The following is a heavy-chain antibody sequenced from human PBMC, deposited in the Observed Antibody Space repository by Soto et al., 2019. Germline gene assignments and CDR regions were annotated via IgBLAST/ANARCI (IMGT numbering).Heavy chain of an antibody. Sequence: SEALSLTCTVSGGSISSGGYYWSWIRQHPGKGLEWIGYIYYSGSTYYNPSLKSRVTISVDTSKNQFSLKLSSVTAADTAVYYCARVEGYCSGGSCWVFDYWGQGTLVTVYS. V-gene: IGHV4-31*03. D-gene: IGHD2-15*01. J-gene: IGHJ4*02. CDR1: GGSISSGGYY. CDR3: ARVEGYCSGGSCWVFDY. CDR2: IYYSGST.